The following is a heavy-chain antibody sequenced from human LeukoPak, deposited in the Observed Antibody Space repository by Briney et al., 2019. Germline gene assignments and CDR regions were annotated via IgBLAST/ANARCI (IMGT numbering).Heavy chain of an antibody. CDR1: GGSISSGGYY. CDR3: AREAPVGVGATTGGIDY. J-gene: IGHJ4*02. D-gene: IGHD1-26*01. V-gene: IGHV4-31*03. CDR2: IYYSGST. Sequence: SETLSLTCTVSGGSISSGGYYWSRIRQHPGKGLEWIGYIYYSGSTYYNPSLKSRVTISVDTSKNQFSLKLSSVTAADTAVYYCAREAPVGVGATTGGIDYWGQGTLVTVSS.